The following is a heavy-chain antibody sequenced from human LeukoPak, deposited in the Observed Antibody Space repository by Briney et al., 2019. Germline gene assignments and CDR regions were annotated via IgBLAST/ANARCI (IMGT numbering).Heavy chain of an antibody. D-gene: IGHD6-19*01. CDR1: GYTFTDYY. CDR3: ARENNSGWYRKAAFDY. CDR2: INPNGGGT. V-gene: IGHV1-2*02. J-gene: IGHJ4*02. Sequence: GASVKVSCKSSGYTFTDYYMHWVRQAPGQGLEWMGWINPNGGGTNYAQSFQGRVTMTRDTPIGTAYMELSSLISDDTAIYYCARENNSGWYRKAAFDYWGQGTLVTVTS.